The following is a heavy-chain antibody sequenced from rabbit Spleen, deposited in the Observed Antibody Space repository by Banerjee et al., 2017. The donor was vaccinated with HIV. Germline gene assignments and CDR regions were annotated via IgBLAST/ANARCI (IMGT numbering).Heavy chain of an antibody. J-gene: IGHJ6*01. CDR3: ARDTSSSFSSYGMDL. D-gene: IGHD1-1*01. CDR2: IYAGSSDST. Sequence: QSLEESGGGLVQPEGSLTLTCTASGFSFSSSYYMCWVRQAPGKGLEWIACIYAGSSDSTYSAIWAKGRFTISKTSSTTVTLQMTSLTAANTATYFCARDTSSSFSSYGMDLWGQGTLVTVS. V-gene: IGHV1S40*01. CDR1: GFSFSSSYY.